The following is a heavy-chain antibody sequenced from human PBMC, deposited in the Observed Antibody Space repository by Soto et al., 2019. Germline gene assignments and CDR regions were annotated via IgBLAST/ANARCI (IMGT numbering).Heavy chain of an antibody. D-gene: IGHD6-19*01. CDR1: GGSISSGDYY. Sequence: QVQLQESGPGLVKPSQTLSLTCTVSGGSISSGDYYWSWIRQPPGKGLEWIGYIYYSGSTYYNPSLKSRVTISVDTSKNEFSLNLSSLTAAATAGYYWALYSSGRAFYIWGQGTMVTVSS. V-gene: IGHV4-30-4*01. CDR2: IYYSGST. J-gene: IGHJ3*02. CDR3: ALYSSGRAFYI.